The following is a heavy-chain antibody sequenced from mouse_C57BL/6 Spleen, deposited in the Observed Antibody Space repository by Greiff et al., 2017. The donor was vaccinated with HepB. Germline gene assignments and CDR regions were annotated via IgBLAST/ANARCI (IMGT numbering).Heavy chain of an antibody. J-gene: IGHJ2*01. CDR3: ARSYYGNYDYFDY. V-gene: IGHV1-66*01. CDR2: IYPGSGNT. Sequence: QVQLKQSGPELVKPGASVKISCKASGYSFTSYYMHWVKQRPGQGLEWIGWIYPGSGNTKYNEKFKGKATLTADTSSSTAYMQLSSLTSEDSAVYYCARSYYGNYDYFDYWGQGTTLTVSS. D-gene: IGHD2-10*01. CDR1: GYSFTSYY.